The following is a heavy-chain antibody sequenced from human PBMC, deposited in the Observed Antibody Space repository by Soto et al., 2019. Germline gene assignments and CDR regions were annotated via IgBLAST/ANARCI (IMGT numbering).Heavy chain of an antibody. CDR3: AMVTTRYRMAFDI. Sequence: QVQLQESGPGLVKPSQTLSLTCTVSGGSISSGGYYWSWIRQHPGKGLEWIGYIYYSGSTYYNPALKSRDTISVDTSKNQFSLKLSSVTAADTAVYYCAMVTTRYRMAFDIWGQGTMVTVSS. V-gene: IGHV4-31*03. D-gene: IGHD4-17*01. CDR2: IYYSGST. CDR1: GGSISSGGYY. J-gene: IGHJ3*02.